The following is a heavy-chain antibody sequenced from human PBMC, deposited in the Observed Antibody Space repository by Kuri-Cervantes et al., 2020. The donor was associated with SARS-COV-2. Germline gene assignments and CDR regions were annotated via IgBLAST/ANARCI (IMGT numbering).Heavy chain of an antibody. Sequence: GESLKISCAASGFTFSTFDMHWVRQATGKGLEWVSGFGTAGDTYYPGSVKGRFSISRENAENSLYLRMNSLRAEDTAVYYCARGGSGDWYYYDSSGSRYYMDVWGKGTTVTVSS. CDR2: FGTAGDT. J-gene: IGHJ6*03. CDR3: ARGGSGDWYYYDSSGSRYYMDV. V-gene: IGHV3-13*04. CDR1: GFTFSTFD. D-gene: IGHD3-22*01.